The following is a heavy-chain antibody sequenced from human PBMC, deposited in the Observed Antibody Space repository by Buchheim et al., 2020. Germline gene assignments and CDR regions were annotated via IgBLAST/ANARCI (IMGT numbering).Heavy chain of an antibody. J-gene: IGHJ6*02. V-gene: IGHV4-30-2*01. D-gene: IGHD3-16*01. Sequence: QLQLQESGSGLVKPSQTLSLTCAVSGGSISSGGYSWSWIRQPPGKGLEWIGYIYHSGRTYYNPSLKSRVTISVDRSKNQFSLKLSSVTAADTAVYYCASSNMITFGGVTHMDVWGQGTT. CDR3: ASSNMITFGGVTHMDV. CDR1: GGSISSGGYS. CDR2: IYHSGRT.